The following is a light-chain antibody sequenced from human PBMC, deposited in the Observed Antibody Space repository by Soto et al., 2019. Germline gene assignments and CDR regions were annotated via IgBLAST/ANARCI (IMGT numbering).Light chain of an antibody. Sequence: QSVLTQPPSVSGTPGLRVNISCSGGISNIGKDTVNWYQQLPGTAPKLLMFNDDKRPSGVSNRFSGSKSDNTASLTISGLQAEDEADYYCSSYTSSSTLYVFGTGTKLTVL. V-gene: IGLV1-44*01. CDR1: ISNIGKDT. J-gene: IGLJ1*01. CDR3: SSYTSSSTLYV. CDR2: NDD.